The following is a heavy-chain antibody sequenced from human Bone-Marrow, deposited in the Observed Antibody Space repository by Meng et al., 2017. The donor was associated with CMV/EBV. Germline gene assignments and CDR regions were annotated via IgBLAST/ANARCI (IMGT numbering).Heavy chain of an antibody. CDR2: ISSSSSYI. D-gene: IGHD3-9*01. CDR3: ASQFDLVDY. V-gene: IGHV3-21*01. CDR1: GFTFSSYS. J-gene: IGHJ4*02. Sequence: GESLKISCAASGFTFSSYSMNWVRQAPGKGLEWVSSISSSSSYIYYADSVKGRFTISRDNAKNSLYLQMNSLRAEDTAVYYCASQFDLVDYWGQGTLVTVPS.